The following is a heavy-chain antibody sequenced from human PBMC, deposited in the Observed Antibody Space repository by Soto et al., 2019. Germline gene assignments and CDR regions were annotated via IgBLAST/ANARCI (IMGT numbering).Heavy chain of an antibody. J-gene: IGHJ6*02. V-gene: IGHV1-69*12. Sequence: QVQLVQSGAEVKKPGSSVKVSCKASGGTFSSYAINWVRQAPGQGLEWMGGITPIFGTADYAQKFQGRVTITADQTTSTAYMELSSLRSEETAVYYCAQCLLGVNYCYGMDGWGQGTTVTVSS. CDR1: GGTFSSYA. D-gene: IGHD3-16*01. CDR3: AQCLLGVNYCYGMDG. CDR2: ITPIFGTA.